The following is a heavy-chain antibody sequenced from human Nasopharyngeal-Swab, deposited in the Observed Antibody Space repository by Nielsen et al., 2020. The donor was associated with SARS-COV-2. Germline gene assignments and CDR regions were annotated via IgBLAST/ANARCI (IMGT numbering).Heavy chain of an antibody. CDR2: IYPGDSDT. CDR1: GYIFTNYW. CDR3: ARRQDTAYGLED. Sequence: GESLKISCQASGYIFTNYWIGWVRQMPGKGLEWMAMIYPGDSDTRYSPSFQGQVTISADKSISTAYLQWSSLKASDTAMYYCARRQDTAYGLEDWGQGTLVTVSS. D-gene: IGHD5-18*01. V-gene: IGHV5-51*01. J-gene: IGHJ4*02.